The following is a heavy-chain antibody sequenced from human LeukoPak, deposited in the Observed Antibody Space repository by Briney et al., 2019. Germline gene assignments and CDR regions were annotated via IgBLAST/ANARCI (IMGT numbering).Heavy chain of an antibody. D-gene: IGHD5-12*01. Sequence: GGSLRLSCAASGFTFSNFGMHWVRQTPGKGLEWVANIKQDGSEQYYVDSVKGRFTISRDNAKNSLYLQMNSLRAEDTALYYCARGGDYWGQGTLVTVSS. V-gene: IGHV3-7*01. CDR1: GFTFSNFG. CDR2: IKQDGSEQ. J-gene: IGHJ4*02. CDR3: ARGGDY.